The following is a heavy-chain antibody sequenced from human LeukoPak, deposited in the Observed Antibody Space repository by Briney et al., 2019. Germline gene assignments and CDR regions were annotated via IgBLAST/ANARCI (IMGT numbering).Heavy chain of an antibody. J-gene: IGHJ4*02. CDR2: ISYDGSNK. D-gene: IGHD4-17*01. CDR3: TTDPAGVTTVTSPNYYFDY. Sequence: PGGSLRLSCAASGFTFSNYAMHWVRQPPGKGLEWVTVISYDGSNKFYADSVKGRFTTSRDDSKNTLYLQMNTLRVEDTAVYYCTTDPAGVTTVTSPNYYFDYWGQGTLVTVSS. CDR1: GFTFSNYA. V-gene: IGHV3-30-3*01.